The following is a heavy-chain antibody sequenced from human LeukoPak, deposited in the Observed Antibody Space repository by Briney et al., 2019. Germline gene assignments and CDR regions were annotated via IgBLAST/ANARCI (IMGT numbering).Heavy chain of an antibody. CDR1: GFTFNRNA. Sequence: GGSLRLSCAASGFTFNRNAISWVRPAPGEGLGWVSTIGSSGDKTLYADSVKGRYTISRDNTKNMVHLQMKSLTGEDTALYYCVRRGDASSGWGDHDFWGQGALVTVSS. CDR3: VRRGDASSGWGDHDF. CDR2: IGSSGDKT. D-gene: IGHD6-19*01. J-gene: IGHJ4*01. V-gene: IGHV3-23*01.